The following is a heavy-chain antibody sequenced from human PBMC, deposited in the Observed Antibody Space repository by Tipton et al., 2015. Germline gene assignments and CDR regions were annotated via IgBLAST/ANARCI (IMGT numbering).Heavy chain of an antibody. J-gene: IGHJ5*02. Sequence: TLSLTCTVSGGSISSSSYFWGWIRQPPGKGLEWIGSIYYSGSTYYNPSLKSRVTISVDTSKNQFSLKLSSVTAADTAVYYCARGVGAIVWFDPWGQGTLVTVSS. CDR2: IYYSGST. CDR3: ARGVGAIVWFDP. D-gene: IGHD1-26*01. V-gene: IGHV4-39*01. CDR1: GGSISSSSYF.